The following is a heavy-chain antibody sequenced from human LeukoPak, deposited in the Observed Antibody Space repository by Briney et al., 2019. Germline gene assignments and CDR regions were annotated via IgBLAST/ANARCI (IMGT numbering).Heavy chain of an antibody. CDR2: INHSGST. CDR1: GVSFSGCY. J-gene: IGHJ4*02. CDR3: ARGRRVVPAATRIYYFDY. Sequence: SETLSLTCAVYGVSFSGCYWSWIRQPPGKGLEWIGEINHSGSTNYNPSLKSRVTISVDTSKNQFSLKLSSVTAADTAVYYCARGRRVVPAATRIYYFDYWGQGTLVTVSS. D-gene: IGHD2-2*01. V-gene: IGHV4-34*01.